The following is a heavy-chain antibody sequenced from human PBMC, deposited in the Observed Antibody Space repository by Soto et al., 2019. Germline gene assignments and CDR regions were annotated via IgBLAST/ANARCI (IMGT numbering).Heavy chain of an antibody. V-gene: IGHV5-51*01. CDR1: GYSLTSYW. CDR3: ASTKLLWFGESAFDI. J-gene: IGHJ3*02. CDR2: IYPGDSDT. Sequence: GESLKISCKGSGYSLTSYWIGWVRQMPGKGLEWMGIIYPGDSDTRYSPSFQGQVTISADKSISTAYLQWSSLKASDTAMYYCASTKLLWFGESAFDIWGQGTMVTVSS. D-gene: IGHD3-10*01.